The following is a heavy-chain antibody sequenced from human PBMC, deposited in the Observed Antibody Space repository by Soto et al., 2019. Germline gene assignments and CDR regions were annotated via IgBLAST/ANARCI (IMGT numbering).Heavy chain of an antibody. CDR3: AKDLYSSGWYTYFDP. V-gene: IGHV3-30*18. J-gene: IGHJ5*02. Sequence: QVQLVESGGGVVQPGRSLRLSCAASGFPFSTTGMHWVRQAPGKGLEWVAMISHDGGAKYYADSVKGRFTISRDDSKNTLYLQMNSPRPEDTAVYYCAKDLYSSGWYTYFDPWGQGTLVTVSS. CDR1: GFPFSTTG. CDR2: ISHDGGAK. D-gene: IGHD6-19*01.